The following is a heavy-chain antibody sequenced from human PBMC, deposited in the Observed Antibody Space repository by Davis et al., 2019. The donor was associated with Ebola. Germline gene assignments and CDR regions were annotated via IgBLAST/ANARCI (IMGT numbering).Heavy chain of an antibody. CDR3: AAWATITGQDAFDV. V-gene: IGHV5-51*01. CDR2: IFPGDSDT. D-gene: IGHD5-24*01. CDR1: GYRFTDYW. Sequence: GESLKISCHAPGYRFTDYWIGWVRQLPGKGLEWMGIIFPGDSDTRYSPSFQGQVTMSADKSISTAYLQWSSLKASDTAIYYCAAWATITGQDAFDVWGQGTVVTVSS. J-gene: IGHJ3*01.